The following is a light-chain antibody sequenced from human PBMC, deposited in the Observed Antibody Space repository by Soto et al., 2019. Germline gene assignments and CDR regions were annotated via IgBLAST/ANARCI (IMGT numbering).Light chain of an antibody. V-gene: IGLV2-8*01. CDR1: SSDVGGYNY. CDR2: EVS. J-gene: IGLJ2*01. Sequence: QSALTQPASASGSPGQSVTISCTGTSSDVGGYNYVSWYQQHPGKAPKLMIYEVSKRPSGVPDRFSGSKSGNTASLTVSGLQAGDEADSYCSSYAGSNKFVVFGGGTKLTV. CDR3: SSYAGSNKFVV.